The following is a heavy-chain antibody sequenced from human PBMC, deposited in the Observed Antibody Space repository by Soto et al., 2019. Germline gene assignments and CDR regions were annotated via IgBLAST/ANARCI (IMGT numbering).Heavy chain of an antibody. CDR2: ISYDGSNK. V-gene: IGHV3-30*18. Sequence: LRLSCAASGFTFSSYGMHWVRQAPGKGLEWVAVISYDGSNKYYADSVKGRFTISRDNSKNTLYLQMNSLRAEDTAVYYCAKAPWGYYASSGYYPPFEHWGQGTLVTV. D-gene: IGHD3-22*01. J-gene: IGHJ4*02. CDR1: GFTFSSYG. CDR3: AKAPWGYYASSGYYPPFEH.